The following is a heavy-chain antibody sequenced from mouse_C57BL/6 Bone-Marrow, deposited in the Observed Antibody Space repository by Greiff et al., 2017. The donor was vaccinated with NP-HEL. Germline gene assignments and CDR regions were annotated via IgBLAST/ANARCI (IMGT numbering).Heavy chain of an antibody. Sequence: EVQVVESGGGLVKPGGSLKLSCAASGFTFSSYAMSWVRQTPEKRLEWVATISSGGGYTYFPDSVKGRLTISRDNAKNTLYLQMSSLRSEDTAMYYCTKGRSRGYAMDYWGQGTSVTVSS. V-gene: IGHV5-9-3*01. J-gene: IGHJ4*01. CDR2: ISSGGGYT. CDR3: TKGRSRGYAMDY. D-gene: IGHD1-1*01. CDR1: GFTFSSYA.